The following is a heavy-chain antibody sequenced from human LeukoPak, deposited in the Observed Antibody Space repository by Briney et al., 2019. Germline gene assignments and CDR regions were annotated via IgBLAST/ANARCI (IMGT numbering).Heavy chain of an antibody. CDR2: VRVSDGAR. V-gene: IGHV3-11*01. Sequence: GGSLRLSCAASGFTFSDYYMSWIRQAPGKGLEWVSSVRVSDGARFYADSVKGRFTTSRDNPKNTLFLQMSSLRAEDTAAYYCATGPRWQPYSFDFWGHGTMVTVSS. CDR3: ATGPRWQPYSFDF. CDR1: GFTFSDYY. D-gene: IGHD5-24*01. J-gene: IGHJ3*01.